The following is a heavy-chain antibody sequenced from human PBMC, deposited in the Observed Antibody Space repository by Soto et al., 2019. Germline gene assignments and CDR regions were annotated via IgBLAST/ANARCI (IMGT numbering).Heavy chain of an antibody. J-gene: IGHJ1*01. D-gene: IGHD6-19*01. V-gene: IGHV1-18*01. Sequence: ASVKVSCKASGYTFTSYGISWVRQAPGQGLEWMGWISAYNGNTNYAQKLQGRVTMTTDTSTSTAYMELRSLRSDDTAVYYCARDKASSGWSPRCFQHWGQGTLVTVSS. CDR2: ISAYNGNT. CDR3: ARDKASSGWSPRCFQH. CDR1: GYTFTSYG.